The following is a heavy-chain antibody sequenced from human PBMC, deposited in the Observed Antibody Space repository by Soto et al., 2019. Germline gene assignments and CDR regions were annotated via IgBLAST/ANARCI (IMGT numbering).Heavy chain of an antibody. CDR3: ARVVRSPYYDIMVYWFDP. Sequence: SQTLSLTCAISGDSVSSNSAAWNWIRQSPSRGLEWLGRTYHRSKWYNDYAVSVRSRITINPDTSKNQFSLKLSSVTAADTAVYYCARVVRSPYYDIMVYWFDPWGQGTLVTVYS. D-gene: IGHD3-22*01. J-gene: IGHJ5*02. CDR1: GDSVSSNSAA. V-gene: IGHV6-1*01. CDR2: TYHRSKWYN.